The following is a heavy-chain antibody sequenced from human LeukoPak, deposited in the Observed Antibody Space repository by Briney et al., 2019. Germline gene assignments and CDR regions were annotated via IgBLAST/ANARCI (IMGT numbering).Heavy chain of an antibody. CDR2: IYWDDDK. J-gene: IGHJ4*02. Sequence: SGPTLVNPTQTLTLTCTFSGFSLSTCGVGVGWIRQPPGKALEWLSLIYWDDDKRYRPSLKSRLTITTDTSKNQVVHTMTNMEPVDTAAYYCASPSEYCSGGSCPYYFDYWGQRTLVTASS. V-gene: IGHV2-5*02. CDR1: GFSLSTCGVG. CDR3: ASPSEYCSGGSCPYYFDY. D-gene: IGHD2-15*01.